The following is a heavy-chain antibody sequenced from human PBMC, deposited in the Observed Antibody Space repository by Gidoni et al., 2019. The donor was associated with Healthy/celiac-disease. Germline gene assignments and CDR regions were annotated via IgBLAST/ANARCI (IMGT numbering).Heavy chain of an antibody. J-gene: IGHJ4*02. CDR3: AREGGIAYILRFDY. D-gene: IGHD2-21*01. CDR1: GGSFSGYY. Sequence: QLQLQQWRAGLLKPSETLSLTCAFYGGSFSGYYWSWIRQPPGKGLEWIGEINHSGSTNYNPSLKSRVTISVDTSKNQFSLKLSSVTAADTAVYYCAREGGIAYILRFDYWGQGTLVTVSS. V-gene: IGHV4-34*01. CDR2: INHSGST.